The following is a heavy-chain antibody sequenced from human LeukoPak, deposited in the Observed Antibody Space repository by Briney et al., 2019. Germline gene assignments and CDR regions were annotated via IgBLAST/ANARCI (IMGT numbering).Heavy chain of an antibody. CDR1: GGSFSDYY. J-gene: IGHJ4*02. V-gene: IGHV4-34*01. CDR3: ARKPLRYFDWSAKPFDY. Sequence: PSETLSLTCAVYGGSFSDYYWSWIRQPPGKGLEWIGEINHSGSTNYNPSLKSRVTISVDTSKNQFSLKLSSVTAADTAVYYCARKPLRYFDWSAKPFDYWGQGTLVTVSS. CDR2: INHSGST. D-gene: IGHD3-9*01.